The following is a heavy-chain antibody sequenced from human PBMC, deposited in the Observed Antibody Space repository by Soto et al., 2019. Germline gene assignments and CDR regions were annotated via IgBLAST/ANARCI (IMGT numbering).Heavy chain of an antibody. CDR1: GYTFTSYY. CDR3: ARGIVVVPAAIRGSWFDP. CDR2: INPSGGST. J-gene: IGHJ5*02. V-gene: IGHV1-46*01. D-gene: IGHD2-2*02. Sequence: ASVKVSCKASGYTFTSYYMHWVRQAPGQGLEWMGIINPSGGSTSYAQKFQGRVTMTRDTSTSTVYMELSSLRSEDTAVYYRARGIVVVPAAIRGSWFDPWGQGTLVTVSS.